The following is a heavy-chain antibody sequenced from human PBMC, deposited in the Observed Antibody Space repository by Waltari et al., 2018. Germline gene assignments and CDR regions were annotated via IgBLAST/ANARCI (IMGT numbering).Heavy chain of an antibody. CDR2: IIPIFGTA. V-gene: IGHV1-69*05. CDR1: GGTVSSYA. J-gene: IGHJ3*02. CDR3: ARDIGYCSGGSCSESAFDI. D-gene: IGHD2-15*01. Sequence: QVQLVQSGAEVKKPGASGKVSCKASGGTVSSYAISWGRQAPGQGLEWMGGIIPIFGTANYAQKFQGRVTITTDESTSTAYMELSSLRSEDTAVYYCARDIGYCSGGSCSESAFDIWGQGTMVTVSS.